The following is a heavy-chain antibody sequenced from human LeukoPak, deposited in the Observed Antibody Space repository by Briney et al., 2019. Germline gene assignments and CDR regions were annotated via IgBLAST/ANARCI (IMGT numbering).Heavy chain of an antibody. CDR2: ISSSSSYI. D-gene: IGHD3-22*01. CDR1: GFTFSSYS. Sequence: PGGSLRLSCAASGFTFSSYSMNWVRQAPGKGLEWVSSISSSSSYIYYADSVKGRFTISRDNAKNTLYLQMNSLRAEDTAVYYCARVLLTYYYDSSGYYPKDYWGQGTLVTVSS. J-gene: IGHJ4*02. V-gene: IGHV3-21*04. CDR3: ARVLLTYYYDSSGYYPKDY.